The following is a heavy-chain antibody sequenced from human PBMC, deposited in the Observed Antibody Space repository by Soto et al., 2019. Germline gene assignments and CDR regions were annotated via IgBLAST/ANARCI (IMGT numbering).Heavy chain of an antibody. Sequence: QVQLVQSGAEVKKPGASVKVSCKASGYTFNNYGISWVRQAPGQRLEWMGWIGPYNGNTDHAQNFKGRVTMTTDTSTNTAYMELRSLRSDDTALYYWARCYCSVGSCYTCWHFDLWGRGTLVTVSS. D-gene: IGHD2-15*01. V-gene: IGHV1-18*01. CDR3: ARCYCSVGSCYTCWHFDL. J-gene: IGHJ2*01. CDR1: GYTFNNYG. CDR2: IGPYNGNT.